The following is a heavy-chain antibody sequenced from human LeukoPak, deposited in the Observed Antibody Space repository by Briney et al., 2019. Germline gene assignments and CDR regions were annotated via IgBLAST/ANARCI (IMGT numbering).Heavy chain of an antibody. J-gene: IGHJ4*02. CDR2: ISYDGSNK. Sequence: PGGSLRLSCAASGFTFSSYAMHWVRQAPGKGLEWVAVISYDGSNKYYADSVKGRFTISRDNSKNTLYLQMNSLRAEDTAVYYCARDGSEKYSGSYYGGFDCWGQGTLVTVSS. CDR3: ARDGSEKYSGSYYGGFDC. D-gene: IGHD1-26*01. CDR1: GFTFSSYA. V-gene: IGHV3-30-3*01.